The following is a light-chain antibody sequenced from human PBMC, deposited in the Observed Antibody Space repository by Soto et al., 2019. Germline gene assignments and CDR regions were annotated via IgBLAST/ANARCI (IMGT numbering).Light chain of an antibody. CDR2: DAS. V-gene: IGKV1-13*02. Sequence: IQVTQSPSSLSASIGDTVPISCRASQGIATGLAWYQQKPGAPPKLLIYDASTLERGIPSRFSGRGSGTHFILTINNLQPEDFATYYCQQFNSLFGQGTRLEI. CDR3: QQFNSL. CDR1: QGIATG. J-gene: IGKJ5*01.